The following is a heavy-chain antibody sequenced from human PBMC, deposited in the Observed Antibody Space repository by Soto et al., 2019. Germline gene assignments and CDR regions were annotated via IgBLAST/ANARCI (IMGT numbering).Heavy chain of an antibody. CDR3: VKGVADNLNWFDP. J-gene: IGHJ5*02. CDR2: ISSNGGTT. Sequence: GGSLRLSCAASGFTFSSYAMHWVRQAPGKGLEYVSSISSNGGTTYYADSVKGRFTISRDNSKNTLYLQMSSLRAEDTAVYYCVKGVADNLNWFDPWGQGTLATVSS. V-gene: IGHV3-64D*06. D-gene: IGHD2-15*01. CDR1: GFTFSSYA.